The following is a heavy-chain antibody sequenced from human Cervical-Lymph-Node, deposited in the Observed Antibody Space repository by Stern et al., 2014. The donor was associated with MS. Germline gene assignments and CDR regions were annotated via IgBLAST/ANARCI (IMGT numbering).Heavy chain of an antibody. CDR1: GFIFSNSW. CDR2: TKYDGSEK. J-gene: IGHJ4*02. V-gene: IGHV3-7*01. Sequence: EVQLLESGGGLVQPGGSLRLSCAASGFIFSNSWMSWVRQAPGKGLEWVAHTKYDGSEKNYVDSVQGRFTISRDNAKNTPYLQMNSLRAEDTAMYYCAREGYCDYWGQGTLVTVSS. CDR3: AREGYCDY. D-gene: IGHD2-15*01.